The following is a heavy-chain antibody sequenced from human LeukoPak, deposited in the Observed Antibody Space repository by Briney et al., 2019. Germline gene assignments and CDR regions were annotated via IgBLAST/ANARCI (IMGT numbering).Heavy chain of an antibody. D-gene: IGHD6-19*01. V-gene: IGHV4-39*01. CDR1: GGSISSSTYY. CDR2: IYYSGST. CDR3: GRGYSSGWYYFDY. Sequence: SETLSLTCTVSGGSISSSTYYWGWIRQPPGKGLEWIGSIYYSGSTYYNPSLKSRVTISLDTSKNQFSLKLSSVTAADTAVYYCGRGYSSGWYYFDYWGQGTLVTVSS. J-gene: IGHJ4*02.